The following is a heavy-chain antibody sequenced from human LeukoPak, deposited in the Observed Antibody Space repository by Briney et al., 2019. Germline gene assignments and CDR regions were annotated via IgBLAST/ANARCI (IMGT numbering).Heavy chain of an antibody. J-gene: IGHJ4*02. CDR2: ISYTGTYI. CDR1: AFSLKDYN. V-gene: IGHV3-21*04. CDR3: VRDRGTYRPIDY. D-gene: IGHD1-26*01. Sequence: GGSLRLSCAASAFSLKDYNMNWVRQAPGKGLEWVSSISYTGTYIYYADSAKGRFTVSRDNAQNSVYLQMNSLRVEDTAIYYCVRDRGTYRPIDYWGQGTLVTVSS.